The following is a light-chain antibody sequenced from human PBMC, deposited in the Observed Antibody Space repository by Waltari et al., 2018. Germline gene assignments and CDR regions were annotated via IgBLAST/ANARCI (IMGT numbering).Light chain of an antibody. V-gene: IGLV1-40*01. CDR1: SSNIGAGYD. CDR2: GNS. J-gene: IGLJ2*01. CDR3: QSYDSSLSGVV. Sequence: QSVLTQPPSVSGAPGQRVTISCTGSSSNIGAGYDVHWYQQLPGTAPKLLIYGNSNRPSGVPDRLSGSKPGTSASLAITGLQAEDEADYYCQSYDSSLSGVVFGGGTKLTVL.